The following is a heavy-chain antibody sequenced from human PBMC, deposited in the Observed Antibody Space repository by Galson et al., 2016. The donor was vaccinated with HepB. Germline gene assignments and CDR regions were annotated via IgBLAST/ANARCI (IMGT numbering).Heavy chain of an antibody. J-gene: IGHJ4*02. D-gene: IGHD2-15*01. CDR2: INPSGDST. Sequence: SCKASGYTFTSYYMHWVRQAPGQGLEWMGIINPSGDSTSYAQKFQGRVTMTRDTSTSTVYMELSSLRSEDTAVYYCASCSGGSCYSVDYWGQGTLVTVSS. V-gene: IGHV1-46*01. CDR3: ASCSGGSCYSVDY. CDR1: GYTFTSYY.